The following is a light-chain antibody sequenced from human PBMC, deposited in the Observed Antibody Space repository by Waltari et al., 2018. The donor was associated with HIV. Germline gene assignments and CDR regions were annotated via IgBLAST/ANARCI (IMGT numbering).Light chain of an antibody. V-gene: IGLV2-14*03. CDR1: SSDIGAYKH. Sequence: QSALTQPASVSGSRGQSITISCTGTSSDIGAYKHVSWYQHHQAKAPKLMIYDVNSRPSGSSSRFSGSKSGNTASLTISGLQAEDEADYYCCSYAGTYIVVGTGTEVTVL. CDR3: CSYAGTYIV. CDR2: DVN. J-gene: IGLJ1*01.